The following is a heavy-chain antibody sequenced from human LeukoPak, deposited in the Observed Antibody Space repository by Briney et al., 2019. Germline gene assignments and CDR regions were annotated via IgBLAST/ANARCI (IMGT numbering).Heavy chain of an antibody. D-gene: IGHD2-2*01. Sequence: PSETLSLTCGVSGDSIRNANYWGWIRQPPGQGLEWIAGMHHGGSTFYNPSLQSRVTISMYTSKNQFSLNLNYVTAADTAAYYCARVASSILGYASFDFWGQGTLVTVSS. CDR1: GDSIRNANY. V-gene: IGHV4-38-2*01. J-gene: IGHJ4*02. CDR2: MHHGGST. CDR3: ARVASSILGYASFDF.